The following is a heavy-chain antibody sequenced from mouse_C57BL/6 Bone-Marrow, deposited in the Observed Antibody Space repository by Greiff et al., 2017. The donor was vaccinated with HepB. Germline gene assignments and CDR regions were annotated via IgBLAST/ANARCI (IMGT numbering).Heavy chain of an antibody. J-gene: IGHJ2*01. CDR2: IDPENGDT. V-gene: IGHV14-4*01. CDR3: TPYYYGSA. CDR1: GFNIKDYY. D-gene: IGHD1-1*01. Sequence: LVESGAELVRPGASVKLSCTASGFNIKDYYMHWVKQRPEQGLEWIGWIDPENGDTEYASKFQGKATITADTSSNTAYLQLSSLTSEDTAVYYCTPYYYGSAWGQGTTLTVSS.